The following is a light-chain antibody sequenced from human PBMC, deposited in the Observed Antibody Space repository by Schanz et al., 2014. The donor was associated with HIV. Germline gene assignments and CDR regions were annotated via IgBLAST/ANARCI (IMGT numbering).Light chain of an antibody. CDR1: TSDIGGYNY. J-gene: IGLJ3*02. Sequence: QSALTQPPSASGSPGQSVTISCTGTTSDIGGYNYVSWYQQHPDKAPQLLIYEVNMRPSGVSNRFSGSKSVNTASLTISGLQADDEADYYCASYTGSNQGVFGGGTKLTVL. CDR2: EVN. V-gene: IGLV2-8*01. CDR3: ASYTGSNQGV.